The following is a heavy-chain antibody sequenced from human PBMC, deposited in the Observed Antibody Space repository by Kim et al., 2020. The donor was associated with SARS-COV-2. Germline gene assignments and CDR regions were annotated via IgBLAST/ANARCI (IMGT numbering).Heavy chain of an antibody. CDR3: ASMVSGSYWYFDY. J-gene: IGHJ4*02. D-gene: IGHD1-26*01. V-gene: IGHV4-31*01. Sequence: SNPSRRSQVTISVDTSKNPFSLKRSSVTTADTAVYYCASMVSGSYWYFDYWGQGTLVTVSS.